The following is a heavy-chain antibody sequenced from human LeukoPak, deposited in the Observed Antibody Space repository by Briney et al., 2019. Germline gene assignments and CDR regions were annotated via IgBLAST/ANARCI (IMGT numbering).Heavy chain of an antibody. D-gene: IGHD2-15*01. CDR2: ISAYNGNT. Sequence: ASVKVSCKASGYTFTSYGISWVRQAPGQGLEWMGWISAYNGNTNYAQKLQGRVTMTTDTSTSTAYMELRSLRSDDTAVYYCARDKGYCSGGSCYSEFDYWGQGTLVTVSS. V-gene: IGHV1-18*01. J-gene: IGHJ4*02. CDR3: ARDKGYCSGGSCYSEFDY. CDR1: GYTFTSYG.